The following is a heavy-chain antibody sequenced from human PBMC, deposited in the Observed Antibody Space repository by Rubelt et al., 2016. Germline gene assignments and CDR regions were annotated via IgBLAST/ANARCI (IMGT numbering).Heavy chain of an antibody. Sequence: EVQLVESGGDLVQPGGSLRLSCAASGFTFNNYWMSWVRQAPGKGLEWVANIKQSGSEKFYFDSVGGRFTISRDNAANSVYLQMNRLRAEDTAVYYCARLYRGPDYWGQGTLVTVSS. CDR1: GFTFNNYW. CDR3: ARLYRGPDY. J-gene: IGHJ4*02. CDR2: IKQSGSEK. V-gene: IGHV3-7*01. D-gene: IGHD3-10*01.